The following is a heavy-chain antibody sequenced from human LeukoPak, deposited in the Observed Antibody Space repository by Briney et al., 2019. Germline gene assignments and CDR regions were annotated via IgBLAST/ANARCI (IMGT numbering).Heavy chain of an antibody. CDR1: GDSIRNYF. CDR2: ISSRGAT. J-gene: IGHJ4*02. D-gene: IGHD1-1*01. CDR3: ARGALLNVFEY. Sequence: SETLSLTCTVSGDSIRNYFWSWIRQPPGKRLEWIGYISSRGATMYNPSLESRLTFSVDTSRNQFSLMLRSVTTVDTAVYYCARGALLNVFEYWGPGSLVSVSS. V-gene: IGHV4-59*01.